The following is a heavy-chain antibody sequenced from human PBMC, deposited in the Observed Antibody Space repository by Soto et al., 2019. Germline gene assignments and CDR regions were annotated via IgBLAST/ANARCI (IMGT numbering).Heavy chain of an antibody. CDR2: INPKSGGT. Sequence: XSVKVSCKASGYGFTYYYMHLVRQAPGQGLEWLGRINPKSGGTSTSQKFQGWVTMTTDTSISTASMELTRLTSDDTAIYYCARGDSTDCSNGVCSFFYNHDMDVWAQGTTVTVSS. D-gene: IGHD2-8*01. CDR1: GYGFTYYY. CDR3: ARGDSTDCSNGVCSFFYNHDMDV. J-gene: IGHJ6*02. V-gene: IGHV1-2*04.